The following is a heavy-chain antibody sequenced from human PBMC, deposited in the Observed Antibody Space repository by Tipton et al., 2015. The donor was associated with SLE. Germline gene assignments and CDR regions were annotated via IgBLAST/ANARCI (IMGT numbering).Heavy chain of an antibody. CDR2: IKQDGSEK. CDR3: ARAPGPYYDFWSGYSYYFDY. V-gene: IGHV3-7*03. J-gene: IGHJ4*02. CDR1: GFTFSSYW. D-gene: IGHD3-3*01. Sequence: SLRLSCAASGFTFSSYWMSWVRQAPGKGLEWVANIKQDGSEKYYVDSVKGRFTIPRDNAKNSLYLQMSSLRAEDTAVYYCARAPGPYYDFWSGYSYYFDYWGQGTLVTVSS.